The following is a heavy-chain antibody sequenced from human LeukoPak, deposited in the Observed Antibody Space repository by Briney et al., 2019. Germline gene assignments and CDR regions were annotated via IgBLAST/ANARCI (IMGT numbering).Heavy chain of an antibody. CDR3: ARDHWDILTGYYIDY. V-gene: IGHV3-21*01. J-gene: IGHJ4*02. D-gene: IGHD3-9*01. CDR2: ISSSSRYL. CDR1: EFTFSSYS. Sequence: GGSLRLSCAASEFTFSSYSMNWVRQAPGKGLEWVSSISSSSRYLYYADSVKDRFTISRDNAKNSLYLQMNSLRAEDTAVYYCARDHWDILTGYYIDYWGQGTLVTVSS.